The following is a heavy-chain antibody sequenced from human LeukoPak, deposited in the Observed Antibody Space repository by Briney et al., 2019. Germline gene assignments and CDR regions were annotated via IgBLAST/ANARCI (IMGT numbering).Heavy chain of an antibody. Sequence: PSETLSLTCAVYGGSFSGYYWSWIRQPPGKGLEWIGEINHSGGTNYNPSLKSRVTISVDTSKNQFSLKLSSVTAADTAVYYCARRAAAGTGYWGQGTLVTVSS. CDR2: INHSGGT. CDR3: ARRAAAGTGY. V-gene: IGHV4-34*01. CDR1: GGSFSGYY. D-gene: IGHD6-13*01. J-gene: IGHJ4*02.